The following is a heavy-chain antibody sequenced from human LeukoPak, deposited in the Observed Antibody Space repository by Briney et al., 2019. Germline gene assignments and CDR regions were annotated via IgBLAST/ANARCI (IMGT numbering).Heavy chain of an antibody. CDR1: GFTFSSYS. CDR2: ISSSSSYI. D-gene: IGHD5-18*01. CDR3: ARDLYSYGFYAFDI. Sequence: GGSLRLSCAASGFTFSSYSMNWVRQAPGKGLEWVSSISSSSSYIYYADPVKGRFTISRDNAKNSLYLQMNSLRAEDTAVYYCARDLYSYGFYAFDIWGQGTMVTVSS. V-gene: IGHV3-21*01. J-gene: IGHJ3*02.